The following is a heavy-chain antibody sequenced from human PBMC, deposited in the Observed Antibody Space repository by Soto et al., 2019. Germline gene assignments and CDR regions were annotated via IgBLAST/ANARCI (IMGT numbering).Heavy chain of an antibody. V-gene: IGHV3-13*01. J-gene: IGHJ6*02. CDR1: GFTFSSYD. Sequence: EVQLVESGGGLVQPGGSLRLSCAASGFTFSSYDMHWVRQATGKGLEWVSAIGTAGDTYYPGSVKGRFTISRENAKNSLYLQMNSLRAEDTAVYYCARGSSGSYYDGMDVWGQGTTVTVSS. CDR3: ARGSSGSYYDGMDV. D-gene: IGHD6-19*01. CDR2: IGTAGDT.